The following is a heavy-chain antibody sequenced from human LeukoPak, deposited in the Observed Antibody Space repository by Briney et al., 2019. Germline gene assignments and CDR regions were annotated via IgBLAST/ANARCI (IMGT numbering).Heavy chain of an antibody. CDR1: GYTFTGYY. V-gene: IGHV1-2*02. CDR2: INPNSGGT. CDR3: ARDLQSSSGYYYVVGY. J-gene: IGHJ4*02. Sequence: HGASVKVSCKASGYTFTGYYMHWVRQAPGQGLEWVGWINPNSGGTNYAQKFQGRVTMTRDTSISTAYMELSRLRSDDTAVYYCARDLQSSSGYYYVVGYWGQGTLVTVSS. D-gene: IGHD3-22*01.